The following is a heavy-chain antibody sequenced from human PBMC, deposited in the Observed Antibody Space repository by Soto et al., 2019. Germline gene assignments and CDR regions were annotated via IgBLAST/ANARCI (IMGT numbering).Heavy chain of an antibody. CDR1: GYTLTELS. Sequence: GASVKVSCKVSGYTLTELSMHWVRQAPGKGLEWMGGFDPEDGETIYAQKFQGRVTMTEDTSTDTAYMELSSLRSEDTAVYYCATSARRWLRFGDEVDYFDYWGQGTLVTVSS. V-gene: IGHV1-24*01. CDR2: FDPEDGET. CDR3: ATSARRWLRFGDEVDYFDY. J-gene: IGHJ4*02. D-gene: IGHD5-12*01.